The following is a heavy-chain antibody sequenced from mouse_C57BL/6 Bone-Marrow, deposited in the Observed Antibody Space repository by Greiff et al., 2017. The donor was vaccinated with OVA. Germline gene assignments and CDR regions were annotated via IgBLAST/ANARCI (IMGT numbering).Heavy chain of an antibody. D-gene: IGHD2-2*01. CDR2: ILPGSGST. V-gene: IGHV1-9*01. CDR3: AREGLRRTIGPIAMDD. CDR1: GYTFTGYW. Sequence: QVQLQQSGAELMKPGASVKLSCKATGYTFTGYWIEWVKQRPGHGLEWIGEILPGSGSTNYNEKFKGKATFTADTSSNTAYMQLSSLTTEDSAIYYCAREGLRRTIGPIAMDDWGQGTSVTVSS. J-gene: IGHJ4*01.